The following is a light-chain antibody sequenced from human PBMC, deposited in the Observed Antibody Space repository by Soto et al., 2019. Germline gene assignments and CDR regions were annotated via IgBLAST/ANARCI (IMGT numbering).Light chain of an antibody. CDR2: GAS. CDR1: QSVSSSY. V-gene: IGKV3-20*01. Sequence: EIVLTQSPGTLSLSPGERATLSCRASQSVSSSYLAWYQQKPGQAPRLLIYGASSRATGIPDRFSGSGSGTDFNLTISRLEPEDFAVYFFQQYGSSPGFYTFGQGTKLEIK. J-gene: IGKJ2*01. CDR3: QQYGSSPGFYT.